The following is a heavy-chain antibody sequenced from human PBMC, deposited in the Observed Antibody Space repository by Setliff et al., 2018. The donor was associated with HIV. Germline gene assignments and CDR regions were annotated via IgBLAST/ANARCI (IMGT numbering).Heavy chain of an antibody. V-gene: IGHV4-59*01. J-gene: IGHJ3*02. CDR2: IYYGGST. D-gene: IGHD5-18*01. CDR3: ASSPSKRGYSYAPGGGAFNI. CDR1: GGSISSYY. Sequence: PSENLSLTCTVSGGSISSYYWSWIRQPPGRGLEWIGYIYYGGSTNYNPSLKSRVTISVDTSKNQFSLKLSSVTAADTAVYYCASSPSKRGYSYAPGGGAFNIWGQGTKVTVSS.